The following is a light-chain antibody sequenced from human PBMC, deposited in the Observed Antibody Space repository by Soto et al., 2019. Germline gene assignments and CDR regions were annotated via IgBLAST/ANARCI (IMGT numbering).Light chain of an antibody. CDR3: NSYTTSYTYV. CDR1: SSDVGTYNR. J-gene: IGLJ1*01. CDR2: EVR. V-gene: IGLV2-14*01. Sequence: SALTQPASVSGSPGQSITISCTGTSSDVGTYNRVSWYQQPPGTAPKLIIYEVRNRPSGVSNRFSGSKSGNTAYLTISGLQAEDEADYFCNSYTTSYTYVFGTGTKVTVL.